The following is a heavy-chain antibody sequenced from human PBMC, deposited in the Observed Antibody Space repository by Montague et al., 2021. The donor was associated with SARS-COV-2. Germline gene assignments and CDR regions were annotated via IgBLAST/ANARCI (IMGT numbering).Heavy chain of an antibody. CDR3: ASPRGPSYYDILTGSAFDY. CDR2: ISYDGSNK. CDR1: GFTFSSYA. V-gene: IGHV3-30-3*01. J-gene: IGHJ4*02. D-gene: IGHD3-9*01. Sequence: SLRLSCAASGFTFSSYAMHWVRQAPGKGLEWVAVISYDGSNKYYADSVKGRLTISRDNSKNTLYLQMNSLRAEDTAVYYCASPRGPSYYDILTGSAFDYWGQGTLVTDSS.